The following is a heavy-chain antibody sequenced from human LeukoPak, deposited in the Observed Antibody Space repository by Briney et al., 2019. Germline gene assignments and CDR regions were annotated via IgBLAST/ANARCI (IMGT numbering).Heavy chain of an antibody. CDR1: GFTFSSYS. J-gene: IGHJ4*02. CDR2: ISSSSYI. CDR3: ARGGYYYDSSGPDY. D-gene: IGHD3-22*01. V-gene: IGHV3-21*01. Sequence: GGSLRLSCAASGFTFSSYSMNWVRQAPGKGLEWVSSISSSSYIYYADSVKGRFTISRDNAKNSLYLQMNSLRAEDTAVYYCARGGYYYDSSGPDYWGQGTLVTVSS.